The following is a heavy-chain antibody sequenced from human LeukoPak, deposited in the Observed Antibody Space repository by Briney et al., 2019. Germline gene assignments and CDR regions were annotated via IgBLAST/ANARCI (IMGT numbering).Heavy chain of an antibody. Sequence: GGSLRLSCAASGFTFDDYAMHWVRQAPGKGLEWVSLISGDGGSTYYADSVKGRFTISRDNSKNSLYLQMNSLRTEDTALYYCARKHLESSSWYLTFDYWGQGTLVTVSS. J-gene: IGHJ4*02. D-gene: IGHD6-13*01. CDR2: ISGDGGST. CDR1: GFTFDDYA. CDR3: ARKHLESSSWYLTFDY. V-gene: IGHV3-43*02.